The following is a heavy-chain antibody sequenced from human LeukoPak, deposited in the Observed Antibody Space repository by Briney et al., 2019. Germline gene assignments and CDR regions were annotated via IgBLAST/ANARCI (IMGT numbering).Heavy chain of an antibody. J-gene: IGHJ5*02. D-gene: IGHD3-10*01. CDR1: GYTFTSYD. CDR2: MNPNSGNT. V-gene: IGHV1-8*03. CDR3: ARSPTFGFGAYNWFDP. Sequence: ASVKVSCKASGYTFTSYDINWVRQATGQGLEWMGWMNPNSGNTGYAQKFQGRVTITTDESTSTAYMELSSLRSEDTAVYYCARSPTFGFGAYNWFDPWGQGTLVTVSS.